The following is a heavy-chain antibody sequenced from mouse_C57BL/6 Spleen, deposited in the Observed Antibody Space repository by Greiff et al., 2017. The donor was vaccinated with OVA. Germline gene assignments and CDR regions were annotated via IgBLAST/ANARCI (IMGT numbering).Heavy chain of an antibody. CDR2: IYPGSGST. V-gene: IGHV1-55*01. CDR3: ARFRGKYEYFDV. D-gene: IGHD2-1*01. CDR1: GYTFTSYW. Sequence: VQLQQPGAELVKPGASVKMSCKASGYTFTSYWITWVKQRPGQGLEWIGDIYPGSGSTNYNEKFKSKATLTVDTSSSTAYMQLSSLTSEDSAVYCCARFRGKYEYFDVWGTGTTVTVSS. J-gene: IGHJ1*03.